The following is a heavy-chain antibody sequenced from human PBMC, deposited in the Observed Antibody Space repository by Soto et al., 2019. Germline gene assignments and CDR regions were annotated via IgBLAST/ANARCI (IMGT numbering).Heavy chain of an antibody. D-gene: IGHD3-22*01. J-gene: IGHJ4*02. V-gene: IGHV3-48*03. CDR1: GFSLSSYE. CDR2: ITSTGSTR. Sequence: GGTLRLSCAASGFSLSSYEMNWVRQAPGKGLEWVSDITSTGSTRYYADSVKGRFTISRDNAKNSLYLQMNSLRAEDTAVYYCARRCCNSSACHWNFHYRGQRTPGCVSS. CDR3: ARRCCNSSACHWNFHY.